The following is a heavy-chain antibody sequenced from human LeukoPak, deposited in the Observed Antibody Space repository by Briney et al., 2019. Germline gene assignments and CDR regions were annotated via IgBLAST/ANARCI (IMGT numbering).Heavy chain of an antibody. V-gene: IGHV3-15*01. J-gene: IGHJ4*02. CDR3: TTAAARPNY. CDR1: GLTFSNAW. Sequence: GGSHRLSCAASGLTFSNAWMSWVRKAPGKGREWVGRIISKTDDGTTDYAAPVKGRFTISRDDSKNTLYLQMNSLKSEGAAVYYCTTAAARPNYWGQGTLVTVSS. D-gene: IGHD6-6*01. CDR2: IISKTDDGTT.